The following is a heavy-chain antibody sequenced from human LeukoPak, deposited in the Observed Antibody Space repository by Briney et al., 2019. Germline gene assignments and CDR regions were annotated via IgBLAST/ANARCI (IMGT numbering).Heavy chain of an antibody. CDR2: ISYDGSNK. CDR3: AKGPRSGRYHFAYYYYGVDV. V-gene: IGHV3-30*18. J-gene: IGHJ6*02. Sequence: GGSLRLSCAASGFTFSSYGMHWVRQAPGKGLEWVAVISYDGSNKYYADSVKGRFTISRDNSKNTLYLQMNSLRAEDTAVYYCAKGPRSGRYHFAYYYYGVDVWGQGTTVTVSS. CDR1: GFTFSSYG. D-gene: IGHD6-19*01.